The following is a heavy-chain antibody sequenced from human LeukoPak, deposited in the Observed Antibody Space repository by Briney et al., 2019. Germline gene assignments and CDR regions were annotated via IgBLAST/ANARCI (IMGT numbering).Heavy chain of an antibody. J-gene: IGHJ3*02. CDR3: ARHFSLGAFDI. CDR2: IHYTGNT. V-gene: IGHV4-39*01. Sequence: KTSETLSLTCTVSGGSISNFWGWLRQPPGKGLEWIGSIHYTGNTYYNASLKSRVTMSVDTSKNQFSLKLSSMTAADTAVYYCARHFSLGAFDIWGQGTMVSVSS. D-gene: IGHD3-16*01. CDR1: GGSISNF.